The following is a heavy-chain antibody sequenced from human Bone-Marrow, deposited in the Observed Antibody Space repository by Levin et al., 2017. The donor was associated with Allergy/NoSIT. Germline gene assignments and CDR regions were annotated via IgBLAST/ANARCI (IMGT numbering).Heavy chain of an antibody. CDR1: GFTFSSFW. D-gene: IGHD3-10*01. CDR2: INSDGNVT. CDR3: AREVPYGYLHY. Sequence: GGSLRLSCAASGFTFSSFWMHWVRQVPGKGLVWVSRINSDGNVTSYTDSVKGRFTISRDNAKNTLYLQMNSLRAEDAAVYYCAREVPYGYLHYWGQGSLVTVSS. V-gene: IGHV3-74*01. J-gene: IGHJ4*02.